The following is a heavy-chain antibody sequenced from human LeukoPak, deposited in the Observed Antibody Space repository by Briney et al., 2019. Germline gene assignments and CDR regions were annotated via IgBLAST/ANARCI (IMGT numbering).Heavy chain of an antibody. J-gene: IGHJ4*02. D-gene: IGHD1-26*01. Sequence: GGSLRLSCAASGFTFSDYYMSWIRQAPGKGLEWVSSISSSSSYIYYADSVKGRFTVSRNNAKNSLYLQMDSLRAEDTAVYYCARVFSGTYLNYHHFDYWGQGTLVTASS. V-gene: IGHV3-11*06. CDR1: GFTFSDYY. CDR3: ARVFSGTYLNYHHFDY. CDR2: ISSSSSYI.